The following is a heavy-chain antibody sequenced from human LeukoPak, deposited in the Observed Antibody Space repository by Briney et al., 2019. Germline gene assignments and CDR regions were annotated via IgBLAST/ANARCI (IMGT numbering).Heavy chain of an antibody. D-gene: IGHD3-22*01. CDR1: GDSPSSGNYY. V-gene: IGHV4-61*01. J-gene: IGHJ4*02. CDR3: ARGQDDRSGTFDY. Sequence: SETLSLTCTVSGDSPSSGNYYWSWIRQPPGKGLDWFTYMSPSGATKYNPSLKSRVTTSVDTSRTQFSLRLSSVTAADTAVYYCARGQDDRSGTFDYWGQGILVTVSS. CDR2: MSPSGAT.